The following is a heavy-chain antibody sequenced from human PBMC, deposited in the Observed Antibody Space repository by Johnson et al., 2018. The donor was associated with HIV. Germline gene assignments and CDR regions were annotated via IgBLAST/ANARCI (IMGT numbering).Heavy chain of an antibody. CDR2: ISYDGSNK. CDR3: ARVLADGWFSYDVFDV. J-gene: IGHJ3*01. CDR1: GFTFSSYA. V-gene: IGHV3-30*04. D-gene: IGHD6-19*01. Sequence: QVQLVESGGGVVQPGRSLRLSCAASGFTFSSYAMHWVRQAPGKGLEWVAVISYDGSNKYYADSVKGRFTISRDNSKNTLYLQMNSLRAEDTAVYYCARVLADGWFSYDVFDVWGQGTLVIVSS.